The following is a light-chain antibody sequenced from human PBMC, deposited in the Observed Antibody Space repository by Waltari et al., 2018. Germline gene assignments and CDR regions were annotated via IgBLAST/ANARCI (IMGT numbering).Light chain of an antibody. Sequence: QSALPQPAPVSGHPGHSSNISCHGNRSDVGGYNYVSWYQQHPGKAPKLMIYEVSNRPSGVSNRFSGSKSGNTASLTISGLQAEDEADYYCSSYTSSFGTGTKVTVL. CDR1: RSDVGGYNY. CDR2: EVS. CDR3: SSYTSS. J-gene: IGLJ1*01. V-gene: IGLV2-14*01.